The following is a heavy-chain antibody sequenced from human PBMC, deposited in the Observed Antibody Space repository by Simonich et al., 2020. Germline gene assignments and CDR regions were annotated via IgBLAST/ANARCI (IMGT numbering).Heavy chain of an antibody. J-gene: IGHJ4*02. CDR2: IRSYNGNT. CDR3: ARASRGTWWYYYFDY. Sequence: QVQLVQSGAEVKKPGASVKVSCKASGYTFTSYGISWVRQAPGQVLEWMGWIRSYNGNTNYAQKLQGRVTMTTYTSTSTAYMELRSLRSDDTAVYYGARASRGTWWYYYFDYWGQGTLVTVSS. CDR1: GYTFTSYG. D-gene: IGHD2-15*01. V-gene: IGHV1-18*01.